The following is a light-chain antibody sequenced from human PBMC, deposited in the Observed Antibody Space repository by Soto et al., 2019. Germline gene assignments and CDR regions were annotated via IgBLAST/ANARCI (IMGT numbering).Light chain of an antibody. Sequence: EIVLTQSPATLSLSPGERAILSCRASQSVSTFLAWFQQKPGQPPRLLIYNASNRTTGIPARFSGSGSGTDFSLIIRRLEPEDFAVYYCQYYGSSPWTFGQGTKVDIK. CDR2: NAS. J-gene: IGKJ1*01. CDR1: QSVSTF. V-gene: IGKV3-20*01. CDR3: QYYGSSPWT.